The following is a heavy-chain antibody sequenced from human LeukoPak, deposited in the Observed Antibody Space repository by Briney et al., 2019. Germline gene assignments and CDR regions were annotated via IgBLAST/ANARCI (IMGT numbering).Heavy chain of an antibody. V-gene: IGHV3-11*01. J-gene: IGHJ6*02. Sequence: GGSLRLSCAVSGFTFSDYYMSWIRQAPGKGLEWVSYISRSGPTIYYADSVKCRFTISRDNAKTSLYLQMNSLRAEDTAVYYCAIFFKQKTAYEMDVWGQGTTVTVSS. CDR1: GFTFSDYY. CDR2: ISRSGPTI. CDR3: AIFFKQKTAYEMDV. D-gene: IGHD3-3*01.